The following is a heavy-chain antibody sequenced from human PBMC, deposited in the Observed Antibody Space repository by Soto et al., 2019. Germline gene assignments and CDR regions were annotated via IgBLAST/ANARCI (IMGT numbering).Heavy chain of an antibody. V-gene: IGHV4-31*03. D-gene: IGHD3-10*01. CDR2: IYYSGSA. J-gene: IGHJ3*02. CDR3: ARDVTAGRVFDI. CDR1: GGSISSGGYY. Sequence: SETLSLTCTVSGGSISSGGYYWSWIRQHPGKGLEWIGYIYYSGSAYYNPSLKSRVTISVDTSKNQFSLKLSSVTAADTAVYYWARDVTAGRVFDIWGQGTMVTVSS.